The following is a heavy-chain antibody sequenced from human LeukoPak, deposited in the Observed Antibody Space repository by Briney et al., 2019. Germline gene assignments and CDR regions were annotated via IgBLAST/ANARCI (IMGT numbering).Heavy chain of an antibody. D-gene: IGHD4-11*01. CDR1: GFTYSHYG. Sequence: PGRSLSLSCAASGFTYSHYGMHWVRQAPGKGLEWVAVIWSDGTEKYYGDAVKGRFTISRDNSRNTLYLQMNSLRGEDTAVYYCAKDAQRGFDYSNTLDYWGQGSLVTVSS. CDR3: AKDAQRGFDYSNTLDY. CDR2: IWSDGTEK. V-gene: IGHV3-33*06. J-gene: IGHJ4*02.